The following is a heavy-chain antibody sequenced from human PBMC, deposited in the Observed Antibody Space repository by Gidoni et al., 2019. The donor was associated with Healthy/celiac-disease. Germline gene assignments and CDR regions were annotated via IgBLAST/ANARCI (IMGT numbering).Heavy chain of an antibody. Sequence: QVQLQESGPGLVKPSQTLSLPCPFSGVSLSSGGYYWTWIRQHPGKGLEWIGYIYYSGSTYYNPSLKSRVTISVDTSKNQFSLKLSSVTAADTAVYYCARSPRVDAFDIWGQGTMVTVSS. J-gene: IGHJ3*02. CDR1: GVSLSSGGYY. D-gene: IGHD6-13*01. CDR3: ARSPRVDAFDI. CDR2: IYYSGST. V-gene: IGHV4-31*03.